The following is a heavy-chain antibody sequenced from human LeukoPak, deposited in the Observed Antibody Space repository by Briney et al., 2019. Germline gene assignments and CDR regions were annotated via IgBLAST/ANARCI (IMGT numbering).Heavy chain of an antibody. Sequence: PLETLSLTCAVYGGSFSGYYWSWIRQPPGKGLEWIGEINHSGSTNYNPSLKSRVTISVDTSKNQFSLKLSSVTAADTAVYYCARSRGYSYGFDYWGQGTLVTVSS. J-gene: IGHJ4*02. CDR1: GGSFSGYY. CDR2: INHSGST. CDR3: ARSRGYSYGFDY. V-gene: IGHV4-34*01. D-gene: IGHD5-18*01.